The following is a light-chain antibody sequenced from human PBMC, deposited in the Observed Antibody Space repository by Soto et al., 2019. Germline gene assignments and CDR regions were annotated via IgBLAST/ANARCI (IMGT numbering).Light chain of an antibody. V-gene: IGKV3-15*01. Sequence: IVLTLSWATLSATTRERATLSCRAGQTIYSNVAWYQQRPGQAPRLLIYRASTRATGVPARFSGSGSGTDFTLTISSLQSEDSAVYKSQQYNIWPWTFGQG. CDR1: QTIYSN. J-gene: IGKJ1*01. CDR2: RAS. CDR3: QQYNIWPWT.